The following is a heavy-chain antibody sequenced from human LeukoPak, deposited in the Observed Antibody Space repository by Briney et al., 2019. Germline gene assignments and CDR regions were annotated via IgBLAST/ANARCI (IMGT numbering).Heavy chain of an antibody. J-gene: IGHJ3*02. D-gene: IGHD3-16*02. V-gene: IGHV3-7*01. CDR3: AREWYRCDYVWGSYRIPVSRAFDI. CDR2: IKQDGSEK. Sequence: GGSLRLSCAASGFTFSSYWMSWVRQAPGKGLEWVANIKQDGSEKYYVDSVKGRFTISRDNAKNSLYLQMNSLRAEDTAVYYCAREWYRCDYVWGSYRIPVSRAFDIWGQGTMVTVSS. CDR1: GFTFSSYW.